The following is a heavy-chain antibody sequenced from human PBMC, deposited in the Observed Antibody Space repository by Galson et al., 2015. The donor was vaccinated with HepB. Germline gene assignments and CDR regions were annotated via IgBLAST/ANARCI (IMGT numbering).Heavy chain of an antibody. CDR2: INPNSGGT. V-gene: IGHV1-2*04. Sequence: SVKVSCKASGYTFIGYYMHWVRQAPGQGLEWMGWINPNSGGTNYAQKFQGWVTMTRDTSISTAYMELSRLRSDDTAVYYCARAHIAARPGGYYYYYYMDVWGKGTTVTVSS. CDR3: ARAHIAARPGGYYYYYYMDV. J-gene: IGHJ6*03. CDR1: GYTFIGYY. D-gene: IGHD6-6*01.